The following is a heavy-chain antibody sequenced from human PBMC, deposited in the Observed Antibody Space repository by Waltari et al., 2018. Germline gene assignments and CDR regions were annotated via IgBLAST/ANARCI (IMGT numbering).Heavy chain of an antibody. V-gene: IGHV3-33*01. CDR3: ARIDYGDYGVIDY. J-gene: IGHJ4*02. Sequence: RQAPGKGLEWVAVIWYDGSKKYYADSVKGRFTISRDNSKNTLYLQMSSLRAEDTAVYYCARIDYGDYGVIDYWGQGTLVTVSS. D-gene: IGHD4-17*01. CDR2: IWYDGSKK.